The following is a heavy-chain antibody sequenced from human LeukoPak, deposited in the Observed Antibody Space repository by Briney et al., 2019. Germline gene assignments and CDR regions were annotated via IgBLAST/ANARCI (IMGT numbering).Heavy chain of an antibody. CDR1: GYTFTSYA. V-gene: IGHV7-4-1*02. D-gene: IGHD3-16*01. CDR2: INTNTGNP. CDR3: ARVPHMITFGPSYRPPDY. J-gene: IGHJ4*02. Sequence: ASVKVSCKASGYTFTSYAMNWVRQAPGQGLEWMGWINTNTGNPTYAQGFTGRFVFSLDTSVSTAYLQISSLKAEDTAVYYCARVPHMITFGPSYRPPDYWGQGTLVTVSS.